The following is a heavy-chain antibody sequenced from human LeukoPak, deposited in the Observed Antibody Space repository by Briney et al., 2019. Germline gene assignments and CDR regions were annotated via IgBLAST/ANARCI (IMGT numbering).Heavy chain of an antibody. J-gene: IGHJ2*01. CDR3: ARDKDGVSPYFDL. Sequence: ASVKVSCKASGFTFTSSAVQWVRQARGQRLEWIGWIVVGSGNTNYAQKFQERVTITRDMSTSTAYMELSSLRSEDTAVFYCARDKDGVSPYFDLWGRGTLVTVSS. V-gene: IGHV1-58*01. D-gene: IGHD4-17*01. CDR1: GFTFTSSA. CDR2: IVVGSGNT.